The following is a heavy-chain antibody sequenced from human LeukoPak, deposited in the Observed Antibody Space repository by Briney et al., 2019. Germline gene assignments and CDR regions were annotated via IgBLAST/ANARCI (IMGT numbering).Heavy chain of an antibody. CDR3: ARDPHDYGDHFDY. V-gene: IGHV3-21*01. J-gene: IGHJ4*02. CDR2: ISSSSSYI. CDR1: GFTFSSYS. Sequence: PGGSLRLSCAASGFTFSSYSMNWVRQAPGKGLEWVSSISSSSSYIYYADSVKGRFTISRDNAKNSLYLQMNSLRAEDTAVYYCARDPHDYGDHFDYWGQGTLVTVSS. D-gene: IGHD4-17*01.